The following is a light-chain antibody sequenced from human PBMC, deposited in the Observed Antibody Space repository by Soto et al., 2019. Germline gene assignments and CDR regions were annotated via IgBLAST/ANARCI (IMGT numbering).Light chain of an antibody. J-gene: IGLJ2*01. CDR2: EVN. CDR3: CSYTPSSTVV. CDR1: SSDVGGYNY. V-gene: IGLV2-14*01. Sequence: QSALTQPASVSGSPGQSITISCSGTSSDVGGYNYVSWFQHHPGKAPKLMIYEVNYRPSGVSNRFSGSKSGNTASLTISGLQAEDEADYYCCSYTPSSTVVFGGGTKLTVL.